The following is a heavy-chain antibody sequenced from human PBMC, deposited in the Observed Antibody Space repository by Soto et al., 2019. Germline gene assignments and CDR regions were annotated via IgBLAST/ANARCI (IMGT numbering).Heavy chain of an antibody. CDR2: VYYRGTT. CDR1: RGSISSSSHY. CDR3: ARLPRIPDDAFDI. J-gene: IGHJ3*02. V-gene: IGHV4-39*01. Sequence: SETLSLTCTFSRGSISSSSHYWGWIRQPPGKGLEWIGSVYYRGTTYYSPSLKSRLTISVDTSKNQFSLTLSSVTAADTAVYYCARLPRIPDDAFDIWGQGTMVTVS.